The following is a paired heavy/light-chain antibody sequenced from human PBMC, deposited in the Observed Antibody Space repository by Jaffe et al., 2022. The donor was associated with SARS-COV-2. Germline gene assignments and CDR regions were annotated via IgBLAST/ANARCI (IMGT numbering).Heavy chain of an antibody. Sequence: EVQLVESGGGLVQPGGSLRLSCSASGFTFSSHGMHWVRQAPGKRLEYVSAISSNGVSTYYADSVKGRFTISRDNSKRTLDLQMNSLRAEDTAVYYCVKELYLRAWYYDYWGQGTLVTVSS. CDR3: VKELYLRAWYYDY. CDR2: ISSNGVST. D-gene: IGHD3-10*01. V-gene: IGHV3-64D*09. J-gene: IGHJ4*02. CDR1: GFTFSSHG.
Light chain of an antibody. V-gene: IGKV1-12*01. CDR2: AAS. Sequence: DIQMTQSPSSVSASVGDRVTITCRASQGISSWLAWYQQKPGKAPKLLIYAASSLQSGVPSRFSGSGSGTDFTLTISSLQPEDFATYYCQQANSFPPLFGPGTKVDVK. CDR1: QGISSW. CDR3: QQANSFPPL. J-gene: IGKJ3*01.